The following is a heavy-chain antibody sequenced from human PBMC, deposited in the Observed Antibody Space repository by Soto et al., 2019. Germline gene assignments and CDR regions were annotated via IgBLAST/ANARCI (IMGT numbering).Heavy chain of an antibody. CDR1: GGTFSSYT. Sequence: QVQLVQSGAEVKKPGSSVKVSCKASGGTFSSYTISWVRQAPGQGLEWMGRIIPILGIANYAQKVQGRVTITAEKSTSKAYMEMSSLRSEDTAVYYCASAWGYDDWSDDYWGQGTLVTVSS. J-gene: IGHJ4*02. CDR2: IIPILGIA. CDR3: ASAWGYDDWSDDY. V-gene: IGHV1-69*02. D-gene: IGHD3-3*01.